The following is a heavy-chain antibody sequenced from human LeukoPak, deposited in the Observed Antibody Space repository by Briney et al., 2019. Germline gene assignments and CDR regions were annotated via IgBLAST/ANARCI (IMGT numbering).Heavy chain of an antibody. CDR2: IKQDGNEK. CDR1: GFTFSSYW. D-gene: IGHD5-24*01. J-gene: IGHJ6*04. CDR3: ARALGRLQPYYYYYGMDV. V-gene: IGHV3-7*01. Sequence: GGSLRLSRAASGFTFSSYWMSWVRQAPGKGLEWVANIKQDGNEKYYVDSVKGRFTISRDNAKNSLYLQMNSLRAEDTAVYYCARALGRLQPYYYYYGMDVWGEGATVTVSS.